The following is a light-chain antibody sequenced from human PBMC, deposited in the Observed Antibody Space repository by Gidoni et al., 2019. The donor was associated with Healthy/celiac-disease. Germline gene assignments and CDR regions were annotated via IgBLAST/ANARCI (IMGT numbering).Light chain of an antibody. CDR1: SLRSYY. Sequence: SSELTQYLAVSVASGQTVRITCQGDSLRSYYASWYQQKPGQAPVLVIYGKNTRPSGIPDRFSGSSSGNTASLTIAGAQAEDEADYYCNSRDSSGNHVVFGGGTKLTVL. V-gene: IGLV3-19*01. CDR3: NSRDSSGNHVV. J-gene: IGLJ2*01. CDR2: GKN.